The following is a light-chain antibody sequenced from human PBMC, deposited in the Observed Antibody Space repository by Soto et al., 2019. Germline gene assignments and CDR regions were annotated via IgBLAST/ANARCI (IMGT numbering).Light chain of an antibody. CDR3: QQLNSYPRT. CDR1: QSVSSN. CDR2: GAS. Sequence: EIVMTQSPATLSVSPGERATLSCRASQSVSSNLAWYQQKPGQAPRLLIYGASTRATGIPARFSGSGSGTEFTLTISSLQPEDFATYYCQQLNSYPRTFGQGTKVDIK. J-gene: IGKJ1*01. V-gene: IGKV3-15*01.